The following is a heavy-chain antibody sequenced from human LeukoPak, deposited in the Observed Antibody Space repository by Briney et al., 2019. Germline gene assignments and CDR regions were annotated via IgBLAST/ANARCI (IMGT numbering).Heavy chain of an antibody. CDR3: ARGPSTISGEVLFDY. CDR2: IYTSGST. V-gene: IGHV4-4*07. Sequence: SETLSLTCTVSGGSISSYYWSWIRQPAGKGLEWIGRIYTSGSTNYNPSLKSRVTMSVDTSKNQFSLKLSSVTAADTAVYYCARGPSTISGEVLFDYWGQGTLVTVSS. CDR1: GGSISSYY. J-gene: IGHJ4*02. D-gene: IGHD5-24*01.